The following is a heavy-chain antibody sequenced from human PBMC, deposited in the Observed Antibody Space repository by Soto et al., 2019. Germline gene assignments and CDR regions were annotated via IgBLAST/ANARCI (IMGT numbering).Heavy chain of an antibody. Sequence: QVQLVQSGADMKKPGASVKVSCKASGYTFHNYDINWVRQAPGQGLEWVGWMNSNTGNTGFAQKFQGRVTMTRDTSIRTASMELCSLRSDDTALYLCERGEWGPPFDFWGKGNPVTVSS. CDR3: ERGEWGPPFDF. CDR2: MNSNTGNT. D-gene: IGHD1-26*01. CDR1: GYTFHNYD. J-gene: IGHJ4*02. V-gene: IGHV1-8*01.